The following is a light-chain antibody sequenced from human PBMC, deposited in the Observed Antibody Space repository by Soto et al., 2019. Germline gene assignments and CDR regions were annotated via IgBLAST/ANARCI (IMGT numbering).Light chain of an antibody. J-gene: IGLJ1*01. CDR3: SSYAGSNNCV. Sequence: QSALTQPPSASGSPGQSVTISCTGTSSDVGCYDYVSWYQQHPGKAPKLILYEISERPSGVPDRFSCSKSGNTDSLTVSGLQAEVEADYNCSSYAGSNNCVFGPGTKLTVL. CDR2: EIS. V-gene: IGLV2-8*01. CDR1: SSDVGCYDY.